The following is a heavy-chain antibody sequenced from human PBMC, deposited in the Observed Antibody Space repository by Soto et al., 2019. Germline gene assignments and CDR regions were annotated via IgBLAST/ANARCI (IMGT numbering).Heavy chain of an antibody. J-gene: IGHJ4*02. D-gene: IGHD6-19*01. CDR3: ARHKSGSSGCYDY. CDR1: GGSISSYY. V-gene: IGHV4-59*08. CDR2: IYYSGNT. Sequence: SETLSLTCTVSGGSISSYYWSWIRQPPGKGLEWIGYIYYSGNTNYNPSLKSRVTISVDTSKNQFSLKLSSVTAADTAVYYCARHKSGSSGCYDYWGQGTLVTVSS.